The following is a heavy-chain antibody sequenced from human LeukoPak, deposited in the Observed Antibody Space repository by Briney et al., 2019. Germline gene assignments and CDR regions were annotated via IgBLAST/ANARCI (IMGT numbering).Heavy chain of an antibody. D-gene: IGHD6-19*01. Sequence: GGSLRLSCAASGFTFSSYSMNWVRQAAGKELEWVSSISSSSSYIYYADSLKGRFTISRDNAKNSLYLQMNSLRAEDTAVYYCARKIGKAVAGTAFDHWGQGALVTVSS. CDR3: ARKIGKAVAGTAFDH. V-gene: IGHV3-21*01. CDR1: GFTFSSYS. J-gene: IGHJ4*02. CDR2: ISSSSSYI.